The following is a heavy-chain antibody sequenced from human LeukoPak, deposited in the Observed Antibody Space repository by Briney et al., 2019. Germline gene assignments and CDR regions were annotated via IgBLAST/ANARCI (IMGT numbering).Heavy chain of an antibody. V-gene: IGHV3-23*01. CDR3: ASASCSGSSCYSGYFDY. CDR1: GFTFSSYA. CDR2: ISGSGGST. J-gene: IGHJ4*02. D-gene: IGHD2-15*01. Sequence: GGSLRLSCAASGFTFSSYAMSWVRQAPGKGLEWVSTISGSGGSTYYADSVRDRFIIFRDNSKNTLYLQMNSLRAEDTAVYYCASASCSGSSCYSGYFDYWGQGTLVTVSS.